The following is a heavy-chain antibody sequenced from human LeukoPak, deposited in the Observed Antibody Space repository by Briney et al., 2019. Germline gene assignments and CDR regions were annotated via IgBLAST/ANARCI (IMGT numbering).Heavy chain of an antibody. CDR2: IFHTGST. CDR1: GYSISSGYY. Sequence: SETLSLTCTVSGYSISSGYYWAWIRQPPGKGLEWIGSIFHTGSTYHNPSLKSRVTISVDTSKNQFSLKLSSVTAADTAVYYCARHVVSRVLRYFDWQQGAFDIWGQGTMVTVSS. CDR3: ARHVVSRVLRYFDWQQGAFDI. J-gene: IGHJ3*02. V-gene: IGHV4-38-2*02. D-gene: IGHD3-9*01.